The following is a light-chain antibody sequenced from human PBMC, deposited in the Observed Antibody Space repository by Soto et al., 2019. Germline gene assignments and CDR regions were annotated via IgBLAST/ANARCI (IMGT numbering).Light chain of an antibody. V-gene: IGKV1-6*01. Sequence: AIQMTQSPSSLSASVGDRVTITCRASQGIRSDLGWYQQKPGKAPKLLIYAASLLQTGVPSRFSGSGSGTDFTLTISSLQPEDFATYFCLQDYTYPSTFGQGTKVDIK. CDR2: AAS. J-gene: IGKJ1*01. CDR3: LQDYTYPST. CDR1: QGIRSD.